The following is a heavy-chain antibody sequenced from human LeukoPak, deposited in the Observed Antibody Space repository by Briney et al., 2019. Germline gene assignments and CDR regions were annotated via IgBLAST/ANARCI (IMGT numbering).Heavy chain of an antibody. D-gene: IGHD3-9*01. V-gene: IGHV3-53*01. J-gene: IGHJ6*03. Sequence: GVSLRLSCAASGFTVSSNYMSWVRQAPGKGLEWVSVIYSGGSTYYADSVKGRFTISRDNSKNTLYLQMNSLRAEDTAVYYCARFNYDILTGYYVDYYYYYMDVWGKGTTVTISS. CDR3: ARFNYDILTGYYVDYYYYYMDV. CDR1: GFTVSSNY. CDR2: IYSGGST.